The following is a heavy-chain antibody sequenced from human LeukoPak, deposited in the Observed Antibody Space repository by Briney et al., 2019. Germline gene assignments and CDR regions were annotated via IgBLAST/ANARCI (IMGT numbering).Heavy chain of an antibody. CDR2: ISGSDGST. CDR3: AKAVNGDYFNWFDP. J-gene: IGHJ5*02. CDR1: GFTFSSYA. Sequence: GGSLRLSCAASGFTFSSYAMSWVRQAPGKGLEWVSGISGSDGSTYYADSVKGRFTISRDNSKNTLYLQMNSLRAEDTAVYYCAKAVNGDYFNWFDPWGQGTLVTVSS. D-gene: IGHD4-17*01. V-gene: IGHV3-23*01.